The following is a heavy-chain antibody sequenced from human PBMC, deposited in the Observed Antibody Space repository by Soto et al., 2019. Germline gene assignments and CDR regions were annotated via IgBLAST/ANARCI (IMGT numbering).Heavy chain of an antibody. CDR3: ATAIGSFGVVITDAFDS. CDR2: FDPEDGET. Sequence: ASVKVSCKVSGYTLTELSMHWVRQAPGKGLEWMGGFDPEDGETIYAQKFQGRVTMTEDTSTDTAYMELSSLRSEDTAVYYCATAIGSFGVVITDAFDSWAQGTMVTFSS. CDR1: GYTLTELS. D-gene: IGHD3-3*01. V-gene: IGHV1-24*01. J-gene: IGHJ3*02.